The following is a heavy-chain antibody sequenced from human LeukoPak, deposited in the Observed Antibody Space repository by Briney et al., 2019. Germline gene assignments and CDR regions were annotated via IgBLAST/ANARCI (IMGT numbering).Heavy chain of an antibody. CDR2: MNPNSGNT. V-gene: IGHV1-8*01. Sequence: GASVKVSCKASGYTFTSYDINWVRQATGQGLEWMGWMNPNSGNTGYAQKFQGRVTMTRNTSISTAYMELSSLRSEDTAVYYCARVNPYYDILTGYYWYYYYMDVWGKGTTVTISS. D-gene: IGHD3-9*01. CDR3: ARVNPYYDILTGYYWYYYYMDV. CDR1: GYTFTSYD. J-gene: IGHJ6*03.